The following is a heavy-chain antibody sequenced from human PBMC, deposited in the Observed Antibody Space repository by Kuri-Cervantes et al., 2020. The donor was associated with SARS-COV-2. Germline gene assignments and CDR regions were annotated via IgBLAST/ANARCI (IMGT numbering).Heavy chain of an antibody. CDR3: VRDGDHWNFDY. V-gene: IGHV3-43D*04. J-gene: IGHJ4*02. D-gene: IGHD1-1*01. Sequence: GGSLRPSCAASGFTFDDYAMHWVRQAPGKGLEWVSLISWDGGSTYYADSVKGRFTISRDNAKNMLFLQMNSLRAEDTAVYYCVRDGDHWNFDYWGQGTLVTVSS. CDR2: ISWDGGST. CDR1: GFTFDDYA.